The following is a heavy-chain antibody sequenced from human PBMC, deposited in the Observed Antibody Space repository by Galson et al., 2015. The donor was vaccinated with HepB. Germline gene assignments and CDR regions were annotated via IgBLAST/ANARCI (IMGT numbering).Heavy chain of an antibody. CDR2: IVVGSGKT. CDR3: AAQRPRGMDV. CDR1: GFTFTSSA. J-gene: IGHJ6*02. V-gene: IGHV1-58*01. D-gene: IGHD3-16*01. Sequence: SVKVSCKASGFTFTSSAVQWGRQARGQRLEGIGWIVVGSGKTNYAQKFQERFTITRDMSTSTAYMELNSLRSEDTAVYYGAAQRPRGMDVWGQGTTVTVSS.